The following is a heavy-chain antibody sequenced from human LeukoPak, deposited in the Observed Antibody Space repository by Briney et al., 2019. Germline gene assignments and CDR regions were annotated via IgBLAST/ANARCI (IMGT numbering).Heavy chain of an antibody. Sequence: GSLRLSCAASGFTLNKYAMMWVRQAPGKGLEWISYIGGDGIAFYADSVKGRFTASKDDARKSMYLQMNSLRVEDTAVYYCAKDRANWAIDDWGQGTQVTVSS. V-gene: IGHV3-48*04. CDR2: IGGDGIAF. D-gene: IGHD3-16*01. CDR3: AKDRANWAIDD. J-gene: IGHJ4*02. CDR1: GFTLNKYA.